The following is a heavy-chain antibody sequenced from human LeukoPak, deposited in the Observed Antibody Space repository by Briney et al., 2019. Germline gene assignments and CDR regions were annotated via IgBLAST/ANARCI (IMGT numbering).Heavy chain of an antibody. D-gene: IGHD7-27*01. CDR1: GGSVSSYY. J-gene: IGHJ4*02. CDR3: ARGWGYFDS. Sequence: SETLSLTCTVSGGSVSSYYLSWIRQPPGKGLEWIGYIYYSGSTNYSPSPKSRVTISVDTSKNQFSLKLSSVTAADTAVYYCARGWGYFDSWGQGTLVTVSS. CDR2: IYYSGST. V-gene: IGHV4-59*08.